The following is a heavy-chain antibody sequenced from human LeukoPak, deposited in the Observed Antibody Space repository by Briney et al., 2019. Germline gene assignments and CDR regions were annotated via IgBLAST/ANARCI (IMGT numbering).Heavy chain of an antibody. CDR1: GGTFSSYA. CDR2: IIPILGIA. J-gene: IGHJ4*02. Sequence: SVKVSCKASGGTFSSYAISWVRQAPGQGLEWMGRIIPILGIANYAQKFQGRVTITADKSTSTAYMELSSLRSEDTAVYYCAREASADKYCSGGSCYPGGYWGQGTLVTVSS. CDR3: AREASADKYCSGGSCYPGGY. D-gene: IGHD2-15*01. V-gene: IGHV1-69*04.